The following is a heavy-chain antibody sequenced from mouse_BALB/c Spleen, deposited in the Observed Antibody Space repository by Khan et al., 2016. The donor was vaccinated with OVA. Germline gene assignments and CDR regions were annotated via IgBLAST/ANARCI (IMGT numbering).Heavy chain of an antibody. J-gene: IGHJ4*01. V-gene: IGHV2-6-4*01. D-gene: IGHD2-14*01. CDR2: IWGGGGT. Sequence: QAQLKESGPGLVAPSQSLSITCTVSGFSLSRYNVHWVRQPPGKGLEWLGMIWGGGGTDYTSALKSRLSISKDDSKRQVFLKMNSLQTDDTAMYYCTRAYYRYDGYYAMDYGGQGTSVTVSS. CDR1: GFSLSRYN. CDR3: TRAYYRYDGYYAMDY.